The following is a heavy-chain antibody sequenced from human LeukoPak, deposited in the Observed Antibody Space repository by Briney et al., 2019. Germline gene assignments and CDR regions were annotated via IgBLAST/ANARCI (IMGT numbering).Heavy chain of an antibody. CDR2: GSYSGTT. CDR1: GGSIGTYY. D-gene: IGHD6-13*01. Sequence: KPSETLSLTCTVSGGSIGTYYWSWIRQPPGKGLEWIGYGSYSGTTNCNPSLKSRVSISVDTSKNQFSLELSSVTAADTAVYYCARSGTHRVHSSSWHFDYWGQGTLVTVSS. V-gene: IGHV4-59*01. CDR3: ARSGTHRVHSSSWHFDY. J-gene: IGHJ4*02.